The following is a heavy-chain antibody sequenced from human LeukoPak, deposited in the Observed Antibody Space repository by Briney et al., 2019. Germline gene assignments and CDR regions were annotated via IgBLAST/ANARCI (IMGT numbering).Heavy chain of an antibody. V-gene: IGHV1-24*01. Sequence: ASVKVSCKASGYTFTSYGISWVRQAPGKGLEWMGGFDPEDGETIYAQKFQGRVTMTEDTSTDTAYMELSSLRSEDTAVYYCATLSFMVPKSAFDYWGQGTLVTVSS. D-gene: IGHD3-10*01. CDR2: FDPEDGET. CDR1: GYTFTSYG. CDR3: ATLSFMVPKSAFDY. J-gene: IGHJ4*02.